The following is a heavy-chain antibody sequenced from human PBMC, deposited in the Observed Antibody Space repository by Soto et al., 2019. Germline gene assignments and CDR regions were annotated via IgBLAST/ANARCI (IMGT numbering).Heavy chain of an antibody. V-gene: IGHV1-18*01. CDR2: ISAYNGNT. Sequence: QVQLVQSGAEVKKPGASVKVSCKASGYTFTSYGISWVRQAPGQGLEWMGWISAYNGNTNYAQKHQGRVTMTTDTSTSTAYMQLRSLRSDDTAVYYCARDFGDPTTAATGNWFDPWGQGTLVTVSS. J-gene: IGHJ5*02. CDR1: GYTFTSYG. CDR3: ARDFGDPTTAATGNWFDP. D-gene: IGHD4-17*01.